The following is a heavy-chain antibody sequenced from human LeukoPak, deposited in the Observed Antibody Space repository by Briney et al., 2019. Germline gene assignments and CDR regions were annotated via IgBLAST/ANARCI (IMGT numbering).Heavy chain of an antibody. CDR1: GFSFRDYY. CDR3: ARHYYDSRYPTSGYYMDV. J-gene: IGHJ6*03. CDR2: ISNGGTDT. D-gene: IGHD3-22*01. Sequence: PGGSLRLSCEGSGFSFRDYYMSWIRQTPGKGLEWVSYISNGGTDTNYADSVKGRFTISRDNAKNSLYLQMNSLRAEDTALYYCARHYYDSRYPTSGYYMDVWGKGTTVTVSS. V-gene: IGHV3-11*03.